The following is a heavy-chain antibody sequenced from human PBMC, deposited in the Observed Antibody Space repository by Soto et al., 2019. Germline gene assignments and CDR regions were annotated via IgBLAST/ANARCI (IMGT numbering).Heavy chain of an antibody. V-gene: IGHV3-20*04. CDR2: INWNGGST. CDR1: GFTFDDYG. CDR3: ARDGSHSSGWSYYFDY. Sequence: PVGSLRLSCAASGFTFDDYGMSWVRQAPGKGLEWVSGINWNGGSTGYADSVKGRFTISRDNAKNSLYLQMNSLRAEDTALYYCARDGSHSSGWSYYFDYWGQGTLVTVSS. D-gene: IGHD6-19*01. J-gene: IGHJ4*02.